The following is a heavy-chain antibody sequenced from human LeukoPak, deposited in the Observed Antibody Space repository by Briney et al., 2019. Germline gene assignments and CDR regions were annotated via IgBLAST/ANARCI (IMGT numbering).Heavy chain of an antibody. J-gene: IGHJ5*02. Sequence: SETLSLTCAVYGGSFSGYYWSWIRQPPGKGLEWIGEINHSGSTNYNPSLKSRDTISVDTSKNQFSLKLSSVTAADTAVYYCASGRPSYGSGSYYWFDPWGQGTLVTVSS. CDR2: INHSGST. CDR1: GGSFSGYY. D-gene: IGHD3-10*01. V-gene: IGHV4-34*01. CDR3: ASGRPSYGSGSYYWFDP.